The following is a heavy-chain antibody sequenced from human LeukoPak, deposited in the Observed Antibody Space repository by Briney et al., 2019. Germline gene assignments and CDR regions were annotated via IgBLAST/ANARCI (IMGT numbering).Heavy chain of an antibody. CDR3: ARVRYDSSWGHYYFDY. J-gene: IGHJ4*02. V-gene: IGHV3-23*01. Sequence: GGSLRLSCVVSGITLSNYGMSWVRQAPGKGLEWVSAISGSGGSTYYADSVKGRFTISRDNSKNTLYLQMNSLRAEDTAVYYCARVRYDSSWGHYYFDYWGQGTLVTVSS. CDR1: GITLSNYG. CDR2: ISGSGGST. D-gene: IGHD3-22*01.